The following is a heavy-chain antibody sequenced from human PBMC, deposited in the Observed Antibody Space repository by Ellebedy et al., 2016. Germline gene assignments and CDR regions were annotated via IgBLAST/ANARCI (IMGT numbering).Heavy chain of an antibody. CDR2: FDPEDGET. V-gene: IGHV1-24*01. Sequence: ASVKVSCKVSGYTLTELSMHWVRQAPGKGLEWMGGFDPEDGETIYAQKFQGRVTMTEDTSTDTAYMELSSLRSEDTAVYYCATCLEYSSGWTNWFDPWGQGTLVTVSS. D-gene: IGHD6-19*01. J-gene: IGHJ5*02. CDR1: GYTLTELS. CDR3: ATCLEYSSGWTNWFDP.